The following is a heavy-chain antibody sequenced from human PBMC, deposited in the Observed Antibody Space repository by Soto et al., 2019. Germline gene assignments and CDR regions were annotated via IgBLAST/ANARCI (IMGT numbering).Heavy chain of an antibody. D-gene: IGHD5-18*01. V-gene: IGHV1-18*01. CDR2: ISPYNGRT. CDR3: GRCRNDSYDMDV. CDR1: GYSFTSYG. Sequence: GASVKVSCKASGYSFTSYGIGWVRQVPGQGPEWMGWISPYNGRTNYAQSVKGRVVMTTDISTNTVYLELRSLRSDDSAIYYCGRCRNDSYDMDVWGQGTTVTVSS. J-gene: IGHJ6*02.